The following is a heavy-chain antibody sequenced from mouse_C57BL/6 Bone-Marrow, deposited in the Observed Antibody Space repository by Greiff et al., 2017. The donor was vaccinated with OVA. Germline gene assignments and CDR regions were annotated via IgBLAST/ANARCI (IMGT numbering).Heavy chain of an antibody. V-gene: IGHV1-63*01. D-gene: IGHD2-5*01. Sequence: QVQLQQSGAELVRPGTSVKMSCKASGFTFTNYWIGWAKQRPGHGLEWIGDIYPGGGYTNYNEKFKGKATLTADKSSSTAYMQFSSLTSEDSAIYYCARSYSNYFDYWGQGTTLTVSS. J-gene: IGHJ2*01. CDR2: IYPGGGYT. CDR3: ARSYSNYFDY. CDR1: GFTFTNYW.